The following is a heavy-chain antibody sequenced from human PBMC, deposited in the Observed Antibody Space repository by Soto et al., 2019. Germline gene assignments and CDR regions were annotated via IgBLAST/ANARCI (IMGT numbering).Heavy chain of an antibody. CDR3: ARDSHPTTPFDX. Sequence: GGSLRLSCAASGFTFSSYAMHWVRQAPGKGLEWVAVISYDGSNKYYADSVKGRFTISRDNSKNTLYLQMNSLRAEDTAVYYCARDSHPTTPFDXWGQGTLVTVSS. CDR2: ISYDGSNK. D-gene: IGHD5-12*01. J-gene: IGHJ4*02. CDR1: GFTFSSYA. V-gene: IGHV3-30-3*01.